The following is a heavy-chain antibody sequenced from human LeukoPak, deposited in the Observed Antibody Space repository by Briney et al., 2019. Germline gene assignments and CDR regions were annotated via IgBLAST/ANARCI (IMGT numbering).Heavy chain of an antibody. CDR1: GGSISTYY. D-gene: IGHD6-6*01. V-gene: IGHV4-4*07. CDR3: ATEIQNIAGRVY. J-gene: IGHJ4*02. CDR2: IFTSGST. Sequence: SETLSLTCTVSGGSISTYYWSWIRQPAGKGLEWIGRIFTSGSTNYNPSLKSRVTMSVDTSKNQFSLKLSSVTAADTAVYYCATEIQNIAGRVYWGQGTLVTVSS.